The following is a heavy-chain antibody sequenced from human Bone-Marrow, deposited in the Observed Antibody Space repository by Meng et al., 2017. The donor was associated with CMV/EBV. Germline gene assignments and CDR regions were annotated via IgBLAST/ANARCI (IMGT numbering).Heavy chain of an antibody. D-gene: IGHD2-15*01. CDR1: GFTFSSYS. V-gene: IGHV3-21*04. CDR3: AKDFVGFNGIWDAFDM. Sequence: GGSLRLSCAASGFTFSSYSMNWVRQAPGKGLEWVSSISSSSSYIYYADSRKGRFTISRDNSKNILYLQMNSLRDDDTAVYYCAKDFVGFNGIWDAFDMWGQGTKVTV. J-gene: IGHJ3*02. CDR2: ISSSSSYI.